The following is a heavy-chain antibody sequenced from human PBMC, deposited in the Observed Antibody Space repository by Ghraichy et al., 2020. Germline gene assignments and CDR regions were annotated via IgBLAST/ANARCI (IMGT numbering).Heavy chain of an antibody. Sequence: SETLSLTCAVYGGSFSGYYWSWIRQPPGKGLEWIGEINHSGSTNYNPSLKSRVTISVDTSKNQFSLKLSSVTAADTAVYYCARGGGSVVVPAAPIHQQLVTPFDYWGQGTRVTVSS. CDR3: ARGGGSVVVPAAPIHQQLVTPFDY. V-gene: IGHV4-34*01. CDR2: INHSGST. CDR1: GGSFSGYY. D-gene: IGHD2-2*01. J-gene: IGHJ4*02.